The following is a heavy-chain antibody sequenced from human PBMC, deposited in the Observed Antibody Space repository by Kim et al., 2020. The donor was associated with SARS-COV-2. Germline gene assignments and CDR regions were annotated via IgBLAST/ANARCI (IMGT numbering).Heavy chain of an antibody. Sequence: VKGRFTIPRDNAKNSLYLPRNSLRAEDTAVYYCAREPLGITMIVGGFDYWGQGTLVTVSS. CDR3: AREPLGITMIVGGFDY. D-gene: IGHD3-22*01. V-gene: IGHV3-11*04. J-gene: IGHJ4*02.